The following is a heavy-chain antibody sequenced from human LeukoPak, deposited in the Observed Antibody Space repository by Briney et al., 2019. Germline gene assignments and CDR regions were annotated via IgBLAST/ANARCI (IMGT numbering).Heavy chain of an antibody. CDR3: ARGMIVVPSGFDY. CDR2: VYYSGST. CDR1: GGSTSSDY. J-gene: IGHJ4*02. D-gene: IGHD3-22*01. V-gene: IGHV4-59*01. Sequence: SETLSLTCTVSGGSTSSDYWSWIRQPPGKGLEWIGYVYYSGSTNYNPSLKSRVTISVDTSKNRFSLKLSSVTAADTAVYYCARGMIVVPSGFDYWGQGTLVTVSS.